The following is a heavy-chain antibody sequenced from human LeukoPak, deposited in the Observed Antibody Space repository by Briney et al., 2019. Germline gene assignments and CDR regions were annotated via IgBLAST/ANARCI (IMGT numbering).Heavy chain of an antibody. CDR2: IYYSGST. D-gene: IGHD3-10*01. CDR3: ARLERDVWFGEFAYYFDY. J-gene: IGHJ4*02. CDR1: GGSISGSSYY. V-gene: IGHV4-39*07. Sequence: SETLSLTCTVSGGSISGSSYYWGWIRQPPGKGLEWIGSIYYSGSTYYNPSLKSRVTISVDTSKNQFSLKLSSVTAADTAVYYCARLERDVWFGEFAYYFDYWGQGTLVTVSS.